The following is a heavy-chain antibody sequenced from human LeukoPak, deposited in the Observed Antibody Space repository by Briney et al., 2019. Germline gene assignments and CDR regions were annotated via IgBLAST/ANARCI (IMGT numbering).Heavy chain of an antibody. J-gene: IGHJ3*02. CDR1: GFTFSGHS. CDR2: ISSSSSYI. V-gene: IGHV3-21*01. Sequence: GGSLRLSCAASGFTFSGHSMNWVRQAPGKGLEWVSSISSSSSYIYYADSVKGRFTISRDNAKNSLYLQMNSLRAEDTAVYYCAREAGIVATTRDAFDIWGQGTMVTVSS. CDR3: AREAGIVATTRDAFDI. D-gene: IGHD5-12*01.